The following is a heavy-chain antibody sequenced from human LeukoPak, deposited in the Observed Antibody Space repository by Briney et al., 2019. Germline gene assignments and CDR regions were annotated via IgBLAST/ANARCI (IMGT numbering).Heavy chain of an antibody. J-gene: IGHJ3*02. CDR3: ARLEWELNGVDI. Sequence: GGSLRLSCAASGFTFSSSGMHWVRQAPGKGLEWVAMISYDGSNKYFADSVKGRFTISRDNSKNTLYLQMDSLRAEDTAVYYCARLEWELNGVDIWGQGTMVTVSS. V-gene: IGHV3-30*03. CDR1: GFTFSSSG. D-gene: IGHD1-26*01. CDR2: ISYDGSNK.